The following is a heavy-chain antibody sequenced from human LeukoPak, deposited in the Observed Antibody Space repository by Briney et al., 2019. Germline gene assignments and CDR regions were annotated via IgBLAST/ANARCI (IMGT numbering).Heavy chain of an antibody. V-gene: IGHV4-59*01. D-gene: IGHD6-19*01. CDR3: ARDPSSGWYWYFDY. CDR2: IYYSGST. Sequence: PSETLSLTCTVSGGSISSYYWSWIRQPPGKGREWSGYIYYSGSTNYNPSLKSRVTISVDTSKNQFSLKLSSATAADTAVYYCARDPSSGWYWYFDYWGQGTLVTVSS. CDR1: GGSISSYY. J-gene: IGHJ4*02.